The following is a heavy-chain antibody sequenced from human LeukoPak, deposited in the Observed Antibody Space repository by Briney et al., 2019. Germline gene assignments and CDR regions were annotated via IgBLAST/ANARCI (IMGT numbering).Heavy chain of an antibody. D-gene: IGHD3-22*01. CDR1: GFTFSTYE. CDR3: ARDGNYYDSSGSRCYFDY. J-gene: IGHJ4*02. V-gene: IGHV3-48*03. CDR2: ITSSGSTI. Sequence: PGGSLRLSCAASGFTFSTYEMNWVRQTPGKGLEWVSYITSSGSTIYYADSVKGRFTISRDNAKNSLFLQMNSLRAEDTAVYYCARDGNYYDSSGSRCYFDYWGQGTLVTVSS.